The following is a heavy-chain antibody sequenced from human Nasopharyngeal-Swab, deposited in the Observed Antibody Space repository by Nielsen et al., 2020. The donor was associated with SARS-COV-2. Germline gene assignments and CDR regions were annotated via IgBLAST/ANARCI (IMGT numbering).Heavy chain of an antibody. V-gene: IGHV3-7*03. Sequence: GGSLRLSCAASGFTFSSYWMSWVRQAPGKGLEWVANINEDGSEKYYVDSVKGRFTISRDNAKNSLYLQMNSLRAEDTAVYYCARDALVPTPYFDYWGQGTLVTVSS. J-gene: IGHJ4*02. CDR1: GFTFSSYW. CDR2: INEDGSEK. D-gene: IGHD6-6*01. CDR3: ARDALVPTPYFDY.